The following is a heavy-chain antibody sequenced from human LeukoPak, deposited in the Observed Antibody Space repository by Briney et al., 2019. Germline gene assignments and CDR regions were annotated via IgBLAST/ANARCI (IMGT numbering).Heavy chain of an antibody. V-gene: IGHV5-51*01. CDR1: GYSFTSYW. CDR2: IYPGDSDT. CDR3: ARQGSYYSLDY. D-gene: IGHD1-26*01. J-gene: IGHJ4*02. Sequence: GASVKISCKGPGYSFTSYWIGWVRQMPGKGLEWMGIIYPGDSDTRYSPSFQGQVTISADKSISTAYLQWSSLKASDTAMYYCARQGSYYSLDYWGQGTLVTVSS.